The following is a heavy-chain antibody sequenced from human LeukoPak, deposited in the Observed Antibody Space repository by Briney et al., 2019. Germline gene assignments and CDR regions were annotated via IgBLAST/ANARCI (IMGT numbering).Heavy chain of an antibody. V-gene: IGHV3-53*01. D-gene: IGHD5-18*01. J-gene: IGHJ3*02. CDR2: IYTGGTT. CDR3: ARLNTAMVLAFDI. CDR1: GFTVSGNY. Sequence: PGGSLRLSCAASGFTVSGNYMSWVRQAPGKGLEWVSIIYTGGTTYYADSVRGRFTISRDSSKNTVYLQMNSLTAGDTAVYYCARLNTAMVLAFDIWGQGTMVTVSS.